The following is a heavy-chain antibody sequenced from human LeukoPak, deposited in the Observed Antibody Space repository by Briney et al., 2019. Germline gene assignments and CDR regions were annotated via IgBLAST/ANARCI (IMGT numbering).Heavy chain of an antibody. CDR3: ARGVPAAYFDY. Sequence: SVKVSCKASGGTFSCYAISWVRQAPGQGLEWMGRIIPIFGIANYAQKFQGRVTITADKSTSTAYMELSSLRSEDTAVYYCARGVPAAYFDYWGQGTLVTVSS. CDR1: GGTFSCYA. V-gene: IGHV1-69*04. CDR2: IIPIFGIA. J-gene: IGHJ4*02. D-gene: IGHD2-2*01.